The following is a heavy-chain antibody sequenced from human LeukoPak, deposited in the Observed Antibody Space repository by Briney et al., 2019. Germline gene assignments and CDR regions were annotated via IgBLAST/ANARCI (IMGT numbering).Heavy chain of an antibody. CDR3: ASGGSGSYHDAFDI. Sequence: ASVKVSCKASGYTFTSYDINWVRQATGQGLEWMGWMNPNSGNKGYAQKFQGRVTITRNTSISTAYMELSSLRSEDTAVYYCASGGSGSYHDAFDIWGQGTMVTVSS. J-gene: IGHJ3*02. D-gene: IGHD3-10*01. V-gene: IGHV1-8*03. CDR2: MNPNSGNK. CDR1: GYTFTSYD.